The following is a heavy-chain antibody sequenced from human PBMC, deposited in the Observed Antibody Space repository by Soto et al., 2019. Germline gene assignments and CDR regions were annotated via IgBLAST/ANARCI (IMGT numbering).Heavy chain of an antibody. CDR2: ISGSGGST. V-gene: IGHV3-23*01. CDR3: AKEAGRIVGATGALDY. Sequence: PGGSLRLSCAASGFTFSSYAMSWVRQAPGKGLEWVSAISGSGGSTYYADSVKGRFTISRDNSKNTLYLQMNSLRAEDTAVYYCAKEAGRIVGATGALDYWGQGTLVTVSS. D-gene: IGHD1-26*01. CDR1: GFTFSSYA. J-gene: IGHJ4*02.